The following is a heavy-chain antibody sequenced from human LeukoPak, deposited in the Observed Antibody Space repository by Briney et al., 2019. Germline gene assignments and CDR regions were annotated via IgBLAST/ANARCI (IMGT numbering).Heavy chain of an antibody. D-gene: IGHD6-19*01. CDR3: ARDEQWLDPFDY. J-gene: IGHJ4*02. Sequence: GGSLRLSCAASGFTFSSHSMNWVRQAPGKGLEWVSYISSSSDIIYYADSVRGRFTMSRDNAKNSLYLQVISLRAEDTAVYYCARDEQWLDPFDYWGQGTLVTVSS. CDR2: ISSSSDII. CDR1: GFTFSSHS. V-gene: IGHV3-48*04.